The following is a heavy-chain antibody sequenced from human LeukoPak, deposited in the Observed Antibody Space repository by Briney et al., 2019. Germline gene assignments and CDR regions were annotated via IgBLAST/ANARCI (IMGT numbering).Heavy chain of an antibody. CDR2: IGHSGGST. D-gene: IGHD5-18*01. V-gene: IGHV3-23*01. Sequence: PGGSLRLSCAASGFIFSSYAMSWVRQAPGKGLEWVSAIGHSGGSTYYADSVKGRFTISRDNSKNTLYLQMNSLRAEDTAVYYCAKEPRGYSYGYFDHWGQGTLVTVSS. J-gene: IGHJ4*02. CDR3: AKEPRGYSYGYFDH. CDR1: GFIFSSYA.